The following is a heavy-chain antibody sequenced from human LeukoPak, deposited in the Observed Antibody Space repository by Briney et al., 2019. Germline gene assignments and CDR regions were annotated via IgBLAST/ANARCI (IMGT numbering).Heavy chain of an antibody. D-gene: IGHD5-18*01. CDR1: GFTFSSYA. CDR3: ARPTAMVTAYFDY. Sequence: GRSLRLSCAASGFTFSSYAMHWVRQAPGKGLEWVAVMSYDGSNKYYADSVKGRFTISRDNSKNTLYLQMNSLRAEDTAVYYCARPTAMVTAYFDYWGQGTLVTVSS. CDR2: MSYDGSNK. J-gene: IGHJ4*02. V-gene: IGHV3-30-3*01.